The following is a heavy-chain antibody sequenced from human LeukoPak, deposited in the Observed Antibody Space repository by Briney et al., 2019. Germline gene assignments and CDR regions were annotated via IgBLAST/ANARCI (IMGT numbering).Heavy chain of an antibody. CDR2: ISGSDGST. D-gene: IGHD3-22*01. J-gene: IGHJ4*02. V-gene: IGHV3-23*01. Sequence: GGSLRLSCAVSGFTFSSYAMSWVRQAPGKGLEWVSVISGSDGSTYYADSVKGRFTISRDNSKNTLYLQMNSLRAEDTAVYYCAKDNYYAGSGYYSREFDYWGQGTLVTVSS. CDR3: AKDNYYAGSGYYSREFDY. CDR1: GFTFSSYA.